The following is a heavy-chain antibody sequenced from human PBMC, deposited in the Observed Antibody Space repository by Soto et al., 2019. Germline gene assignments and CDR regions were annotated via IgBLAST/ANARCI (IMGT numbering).Heavy chain of an antibody. CDR2: IVPAFGTP. CDR1: GGTFSNYA. J-gene: IGHJ6*02. V-gene: IGHV1-69*01. CDR3: AIGATIFGVADYSYYEMEV. D-gene: IGHD3-3*01. Sequence: QVQLVQSGAEVKKPVSSVKVSCRASGGTFSNYAISWVRQAPGQGLEWMGGIVPAFGTPNYAQNLQGRITITADESTTTVYMDLSSLRSEDMSVYYCAIGATIFGVADYSYYEMEVWGQGTTVTVSS.